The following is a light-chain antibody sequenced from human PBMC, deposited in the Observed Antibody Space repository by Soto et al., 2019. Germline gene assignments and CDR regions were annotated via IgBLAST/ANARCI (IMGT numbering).Light chain of an antibody. CDR1: QSLVYSDGNTY. CDR3: MQATQFPYT. J-gene: IGKJ2*01. V-gene: IGKV2-24*01. Sequence: DIVLTQTPLSSPVTLGQPASISCRSSQSLVYSDGNTYLSWLQQRPGQPPRLLLYKISDRFSGVPGRFSGSGAGTDFTLKISSVEAEDVGVYYCMQATQFPYTFGQGTKLEIK. CDR2: KIS.